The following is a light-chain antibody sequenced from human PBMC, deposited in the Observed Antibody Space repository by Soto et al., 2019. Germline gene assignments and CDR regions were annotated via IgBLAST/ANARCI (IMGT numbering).Light chain of an antibody. CDR3: QRYGSSPPWT. V-gene: IGKV3-20*01. CDR2: GAS. J-gene: IGKJ1*01. Sequence: SLLTQSPGTLYLSTGERATISCRASQSVSSSYLAWYQQKPGQAPRLLIYGASNRATGIPDRFSGSGSGTDFTLTISRLEPEDFAVYYCQRYGSSPPWTFGQGTKVDIK. CDR1: QSVSSSY.